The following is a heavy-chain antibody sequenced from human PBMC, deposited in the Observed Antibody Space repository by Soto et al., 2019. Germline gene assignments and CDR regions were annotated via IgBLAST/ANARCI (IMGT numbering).Heavy chain of an antibody. J-gene: IGHJ5*02. D-gene: IGHD2-15*01. CDR1: GYTFTSYG. CDR2: ISAYNGNT. Sequence: QVQLVQSGAEVKKPGASVKVSCKASGYTFTSYGISWVRQAPGQGLEWMGWISAYNGNTNYAQKFQGRVTITADESTSTAYMELSSLRSEDTAVYYCAHNGTPVVAATGWWFDPWGQGTLVTVSS. V-gene: IGHV1-18*01. CDR3: AHNGTPVVAATGWWFDP.